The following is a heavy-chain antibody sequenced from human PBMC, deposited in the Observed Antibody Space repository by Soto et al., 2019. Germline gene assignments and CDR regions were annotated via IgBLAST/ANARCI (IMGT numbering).Heavy chain of an antibody. CDR2: MNPNSGNT. CDR1: GYTFTSYD. CDR3: ARGSSRSSSWYPARGWFDP. D-gene: IGHD6-13*01. V-gene: IGHV1-8*01. J-gene: IGHJ5*02. Sequence: ASVKVSCKASGYTFTSYDINWVRQATGQGLEWMGWMNPNSGNTGYAQKFQGRVTMTRNTSISTAYMELSSLRSEDTAVYYCARGSSRSSSWYPARGWFDPWGQGTLVTVSS.